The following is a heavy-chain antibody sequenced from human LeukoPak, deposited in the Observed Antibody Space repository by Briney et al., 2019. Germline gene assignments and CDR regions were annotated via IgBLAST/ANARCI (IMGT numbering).Heavy chain of an antibody. CDR3: AKDPCSGGSCYTDY. CDR1: GFTFSSYA. D-gene: IGHD2-15*01. J-gene: IGHJ4*02. Sequence: GGSLRLSCAASGFTFSSYAMSWVRQAPGKGLEWVSAISGSGGSTYYADSVKGRFTISRDNSKNTLYLQMNSLRAEDTAVYYCAKDPCSGGSCYTDYWGQGTLVTVSS. CDR2: ISGSGGST. V-gene: IGHV3-23*01.